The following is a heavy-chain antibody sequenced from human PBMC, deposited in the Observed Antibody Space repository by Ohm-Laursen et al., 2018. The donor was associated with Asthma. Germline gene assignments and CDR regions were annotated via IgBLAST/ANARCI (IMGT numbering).Heavy chain of an antibody. Sequence: SLRLSCAASGFTFSSYGMHWVRQAPGKGLEWVAVISYDGSNKYYADSVKGRFTISRDNSKNTLYLQMNSLRAEDTAVYYCAKDQMEYGDYVLVGVFDYWGQGTLVTVSS. CDR1: GFTFSSYG. CDR2: ISYDGSNK. D-gene: IGHD4-17*01. V-gene: IGHV3-30*18. CDR3: AKDQMEYGDYVLVGVFDY. J-gene: IGHJ4*02.